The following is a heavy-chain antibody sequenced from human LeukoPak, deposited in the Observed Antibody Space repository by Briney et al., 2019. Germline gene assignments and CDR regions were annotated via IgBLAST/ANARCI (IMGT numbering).Heavy chain of an antibody. CDR3: AKELRAYDFWSGSLAASFDY. CDR1: GFTFSSYG. Sequence: PGRSLRLSCAASGFTFSSYGMHWVRQAPGKGLEWVAVISYDGSNKYYADSVKGRFTISRDNSKNTLYLQMNSLRAEDTAVYYCAKELRAYDFWSGSLAASFDYWGQGTLVTVSS. J-gene: IGHJ4*02. D-gene: IGHD3-3*01. V-gene: IGHV3-30*18. CDR2: ISYDGSNK.